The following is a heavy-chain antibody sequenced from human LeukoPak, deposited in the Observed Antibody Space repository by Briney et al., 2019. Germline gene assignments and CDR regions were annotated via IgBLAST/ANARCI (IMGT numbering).Heavy chain of an antibody. CDR3: ARLGRTGELYY. CDR2: IYYSGST. CDR1: GGSISSSSYY. J-gene: IGHJ4*02. V-gene: IGHV4-39*07. Sequence: TSETLSLTCTVSGGSISSSSYYWGWIRQPPGKGLEWIGSIYYSGSTYYNPSLKSRVTISVDTSKNQFSLKLSSVTAADTAVYYCARLGRTGELYYWGQGTLVTVSS. D-gene: IGHD7-27*01.